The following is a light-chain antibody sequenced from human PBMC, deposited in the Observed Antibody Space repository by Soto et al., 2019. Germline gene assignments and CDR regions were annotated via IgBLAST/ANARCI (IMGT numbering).Light chain of an antibody. CDR3: QQYNTWRT. V-gene: IGKV3-15*01. CDR2: GAS. Sequence: SVSPGARVTLSCRASQSVSSHLAWYQQKPGQAPRLLIYGASTRATGIPARFSGSGSGTEFTPTISSLQSEDFALYYCQQYNTWRTFGQGTKVEIK. J-gene: IGKJ1*01. CDR1: QSVSSH.